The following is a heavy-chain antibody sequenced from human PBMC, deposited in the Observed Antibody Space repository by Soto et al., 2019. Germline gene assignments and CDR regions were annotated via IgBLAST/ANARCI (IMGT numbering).Heavy chain of an antibody. CDR2: ISGSGGST. J-gene: IGHJ5*02. CDR1: GFTFSSYA. CDR3: ASAPLTYYYGSGSYS. V-gene: IGHV3-23*01. Sequence: GGSLRLSCAASGFTFSSYAMSWVRQAPGKGLEWVSAISGSGGSTYYADSVKGRFTISRDNSKNTLYLQMNSLRAEDTAVYYCASAPLTYYYGSGSYSWGQGTLVTVSS. D-gene: IGHD3-10*01.